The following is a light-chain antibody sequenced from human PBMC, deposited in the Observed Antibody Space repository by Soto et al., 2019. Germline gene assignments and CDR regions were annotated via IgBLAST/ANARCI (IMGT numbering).Light chain of an antibody. CDR3: SSYTSSSTLDI. J-gene: IGLJ2*01. Sequence: QSALTQPASVSGSPGQSITISCTGTSSDVGGYNYVSWYQQHPGKAPKLMIYAVSNRPSGVSNRFSGSKSGNTASLTISGLQAEAEADYYCSSYTSSSTLDIFGGGTKLTVL. CDR2: AVS. V-gene: IGLV2-14*01. CDR1: SSDVGGYNY.